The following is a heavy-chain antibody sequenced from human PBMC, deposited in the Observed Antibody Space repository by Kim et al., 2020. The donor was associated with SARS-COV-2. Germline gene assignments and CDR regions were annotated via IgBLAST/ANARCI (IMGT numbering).Heavy chain of an antibody. CDR3: VKGANLWYYNGMDV. J-gene: IGHJ6*02. Sequence: GGSLRLSCAASRFTFSSYAMTWVRQAPGKGLEWVSTISGSGDKTYYADSVKGRFTISRDNAKNTMYLQMNNLRVEDTAVYYCVKGANLWYYNGMDVWGQVTTVTVSS. CDR2: ISGSGDKT. D-gene: IGHD3-10*01. CDR1: RFTFSSYA. V-gene: IGHV3-23*01.